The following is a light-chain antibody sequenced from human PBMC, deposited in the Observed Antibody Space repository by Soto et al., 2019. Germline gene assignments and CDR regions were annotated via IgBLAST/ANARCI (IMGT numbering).Light chain of an antibody. V-gene: IGLV2-14*01. CDR3: SSYTSSSTHVV. J-gene: IGLJ2*01. CDR2: EVS. Sequence: QSVLTQPASVSGSPGQSITISCTGTSNDVGGYNYVSWYRQHPGKAPKLMISEVSNRPSGVSNRFSGSKSGNTASLTISGLLAEDEADYYCSSYTSSSTHVVFGGGTKLTVL. CDR1: SNDVGGYNY.